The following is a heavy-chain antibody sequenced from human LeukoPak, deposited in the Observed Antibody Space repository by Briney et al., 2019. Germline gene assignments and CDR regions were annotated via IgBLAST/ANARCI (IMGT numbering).Heavy chain of an antibody. CDR1: GGSISSSSYY. CDR2: IYYSGST. Sequence: SETLSLTCTVSGGSISSSSYYWGWIRQPPGKGLEWIGSIYYSGSTYYNPSLKSRVTISVDTSKNQFSLKLSSVTAADTAVYYCARGRESRKRPGGYDYLPWFDPWGQGTLVTVSS. CDR3: ARGRESRKRPGGYDYLPWFDP. J-gene: IGHJ5*02. V-gene: IGHV4-39*07. D-gene: IGHD5-12*01.